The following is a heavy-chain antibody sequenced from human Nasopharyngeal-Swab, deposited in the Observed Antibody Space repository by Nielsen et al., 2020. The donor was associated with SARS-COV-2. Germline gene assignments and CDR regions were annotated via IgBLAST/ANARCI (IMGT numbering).Heavy chain of an antibody. CDR2: ICHNSGT. J-gene: IGHJ5*02. Sequence: SETLSLTCTVSRVSITSQYWSWIRQPPGQGLEWIGYICHNSGTSYNPSLESRVTMFMDTSKNQFSLRLRSVTAADTAVYYCAKEGATGWFDPWGQGTLVTVSS. CDR1: RVSITSQY. CDR3: AKEGATGWFDP. V-gene: IGHV4-59*11.